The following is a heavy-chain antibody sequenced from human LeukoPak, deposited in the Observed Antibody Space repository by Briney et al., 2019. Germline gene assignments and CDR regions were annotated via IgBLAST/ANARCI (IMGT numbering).Heavy chain of an antibody. D-gene: IGHD3-3*01. V-gene: IGHV3-74*01. CDR1: GFTFSSYW. J-gene: IGHJ6*03. Sequence: GGALRLSCAASGFTFSSYWMHWVRQAPGKGLVWVSRINSDGRSTSYADSVKGRFTISRDNAYNTLYLQMNSLRAEDTAVYYCARAGIFGVVNYYYYVDVWGKGTAVTVSS. CDR3: ARAGIFGVVNYYYYVDV. CDR2: INSDGRST.